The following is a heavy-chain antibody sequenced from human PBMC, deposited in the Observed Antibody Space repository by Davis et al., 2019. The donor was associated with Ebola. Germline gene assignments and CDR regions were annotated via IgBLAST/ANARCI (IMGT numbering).Heavy chain of an antibody. V-gene: IGHV1-3*01. CDR3: ARVLGYCSSTSCYAYPSHNYYYYYGMDV. D-gene: IGHD2-2*01. CDR1: GYSFTSYA. CDR2: INAGNGNT. J-gene: IGHJ6*02. Sequence: ASVKVSCQASGYSFTSYAMHWVRQAPGQRLEWMGWINAGNGNTKYSQKFQGRVTITRDTSASTAYMELSSLRSEDTAVYYCARVLGYCSSTSCYAYPSHNYYYYYGMDVWGQGTTVTVSS.